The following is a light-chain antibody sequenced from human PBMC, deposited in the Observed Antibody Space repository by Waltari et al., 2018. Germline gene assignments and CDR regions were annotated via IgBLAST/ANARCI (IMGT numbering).Light chain of an antibody. CDR2: EVS. V-gene: IGLV2-14*01. J-gene: IGLJ1*01. Sequence: QSALTQPASVSGSPGQSINISCSGTASDVGAYDFVSWYQQHPGKAPHLIIYEVSNRPSGISNRCSASKSGNTASLTISGLQAEDEADYYCSSYTTSSAPGVFGTGTRVTVL. CDR1: ASDVGAYDF. CDR3: SSYTTSSAPGV.